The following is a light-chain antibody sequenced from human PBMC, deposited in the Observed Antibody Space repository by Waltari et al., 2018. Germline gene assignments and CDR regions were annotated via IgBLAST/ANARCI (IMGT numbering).Light chain of an antibody. CDR1: SSSLVWYDF. CDR3: CSYIGNYISV. CDR2: NVN. J-gene: IGLJ1*01. Sequence: QPALTQHRSVSASPGQSVATPDTRTSSSLVWYDFVCWFQQHPGKAPKLMIYNVNKRPSGVPDRFSGSKSGNTASLTISGLQAEDEADYYCCSYIGNYISVFGPGTKVTVL. V-gene: IGLV2-11*02.